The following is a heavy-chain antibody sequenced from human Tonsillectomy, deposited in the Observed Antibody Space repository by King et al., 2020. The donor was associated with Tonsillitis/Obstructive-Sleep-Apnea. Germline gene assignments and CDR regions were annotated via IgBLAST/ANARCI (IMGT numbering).Heavy chain of an antibody. D-gene: IGHD3-3*01. V-gene: IGHV3-49*04. CDR2: IRSKAYGGTT. Sequence: EVQLVESGGGLVQPGRSLRLSCTASGFTFGDYAMSWVRQAPGKGLEWVGFIRSKAYGGTTENAASVKGRFTISRDDSKSIAHLQMNSLKTEDTAVYYCTRGKGTDYDFWSGPPFYYYMDVWGKGTTVTVSS. CDR1: GFTFGDYA. J-gene: IGHJ6*03. CDR3: TRGKGTDYDFWSGPPFYYYMDV.